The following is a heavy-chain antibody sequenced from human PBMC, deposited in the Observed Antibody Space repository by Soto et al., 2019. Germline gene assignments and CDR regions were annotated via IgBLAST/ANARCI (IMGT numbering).Heavy chain of an antibody. D-gene: IGHD2-15*01. CDR3: ARGWGAQDIVVVVAATIDY. CDR1: GYTFTSYA. V-gene: IGHV1-2*02. Sequence: GASVKVSCKASGYTFTSYAISWVRQAPGQGLEWMGWINPNSGGTNYAQKFQGRVTMTRDTSISTAYMELSRLRSDDTAVYYCARGWGAQDIVVVVAATIDYWGQGTLVTVSS. CDR2: INPNSGGT. J-gene: IGHJ4*02.